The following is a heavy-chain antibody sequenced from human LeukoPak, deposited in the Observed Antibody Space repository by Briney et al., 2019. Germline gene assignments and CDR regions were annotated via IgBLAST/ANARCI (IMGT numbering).Heavy chain of an antibody. D-gene: IGHD4-17*01. Sequence: SETLSLTCAVYGGSFSGYYWSWIRQPPGKGLEWIGEINHSGSTNYNPSLKSRVTMSVDTSKNQFSLKLSSVTAADTAVYYCARGKRYGEMDYWGQGTLVTVSS. V-gene: IGHV4-34*01. CDR1: GGSFSGYY. CDR3: ARGKRYGEMDY. CDR2: INHSGST. J-gene: IGHJ4*02.